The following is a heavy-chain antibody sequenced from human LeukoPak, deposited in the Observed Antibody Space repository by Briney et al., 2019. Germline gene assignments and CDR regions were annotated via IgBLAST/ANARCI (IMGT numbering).Heavy chain of an antibody. CDR1: GGSISSYY. V-gene: IGHV4-59*01. CDR3: ARAYDYVWGSYRYTRPRYYFDY. D-gene: IGHD3-16*02. Sequence: SETLSLTCTVSGGSISSYYWSWIRQPPGKGLEWIGYIYYSGSTNYNPSLKSRVTISVDTSKNQFSLKLSSVTAADTAVYYCARAYDYVWGSYRYTRPRYYFDYWGQGTLVTVSS. J-gene: IGHJ4*02. CDR2: IYYSGST.